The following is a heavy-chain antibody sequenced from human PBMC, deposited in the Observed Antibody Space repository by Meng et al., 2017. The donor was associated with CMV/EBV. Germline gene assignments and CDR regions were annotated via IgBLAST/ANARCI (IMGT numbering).Heavy chain of an antibody. CDR1: GFSLITSGVG. V-gene: IGHV2-5*02. Sequence: HIAYKASSPTLVKTTPTPPLTCTFSGFSLITSGVGVGWIRQPPGKALEWLALIYWDDDKRYSPSLKSRLTITKDTSKNQVVLTMTNMDPVDTATYYCAHRGSYGYHGYWGQGTLVTVSS. CDR3: AHRGSYGYHGY. J-gene: IGHJ4*02. D-gene: IGHD5-18*01. CDR2: IYWDDDK.